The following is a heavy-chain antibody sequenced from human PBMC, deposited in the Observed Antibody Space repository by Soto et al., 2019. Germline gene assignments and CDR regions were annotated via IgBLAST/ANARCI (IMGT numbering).Heavy chain of an antibody. Sequence: QVQLVESGGRVVQPGGSLRLSCAASGFIFSGYGMHWVRQAPGKGLEWVAVISFEGSKKYYANSVEGRFTISRDNSKNTLFLQMNSLRAEDTAVYYCAKGGSSSARYFDRWGQGALVTVSS. CDR2: ISFEGSKK. V-gene: IGHV3-30*18. D-gene: IGHD6-6*01. CDR1: GFIFSGYG. CDR3: AKGGSSSARYFDR. J-gene: IGHJ5*02.